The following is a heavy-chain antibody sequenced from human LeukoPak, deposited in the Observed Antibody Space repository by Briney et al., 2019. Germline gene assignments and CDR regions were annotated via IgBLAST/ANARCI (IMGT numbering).Heavy chain of an antibody. Sequence: GGTLRLSCAASGFTFSSYGMSWVRQAPGKGLEWVSAISGSGGSTYYADSVKGRFTISRDNSKNTLYLQMNSLRAEDTAVYYCAKTYYYGSGSYSYYFDYWGQGTLVTVSS. CDR3: AKTYYYGSGSYSYYFDY. CDR1: GFTFSSYG. V-gene: IGHV3-23*01. CDR2: ISGSGGST. J-gene: IGHJ4*02. D-gene: IGHD3-10*01.